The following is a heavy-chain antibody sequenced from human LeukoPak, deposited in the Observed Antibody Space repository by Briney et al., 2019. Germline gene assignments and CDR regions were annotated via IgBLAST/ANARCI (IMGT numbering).Heavy chain of an antibody. Sequence: PSETLSLTCTVSGGSISSSSYYWGWIRQPPGKGLEWIGSIYYSGSTYYNPSLKSRVTISVDTSKNQFSLRLSSVTAADTAVYYCARRALRYYDSSGYPSYYYGMDDWGQGTTVTVSS. J-gene: IGHJ6*02. CDR1: GGSISSSSYY. CDR2: IYYSGST. V-gene: IGHV4-39*01. CDR3: ARRALRYYDSSGYPSYYYGMDD. D-gene: IGHD3-22*01.